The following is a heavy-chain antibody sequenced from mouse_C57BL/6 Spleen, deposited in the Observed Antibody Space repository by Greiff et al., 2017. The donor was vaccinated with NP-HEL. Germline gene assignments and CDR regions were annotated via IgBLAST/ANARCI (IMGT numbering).Heavy chain of an antibody. D-gene: IGHD1-1*01. CDR3: ARSTVVAPRYFDV. J-gene: IGHJ1*03. CDR1: GYTFTSYW. Sequence: QVQLKQPGAELVKPGASVKLSCKASGYTFTSYWMHWVKQRPGQGLEWIGMIHPNSGSTNYNEKFKSKATLTVDKSSSTAYMQLSSLTSEDSAVYYCARSTVVAPRYFDVWGTGTTVTVSS. V-gene: IGHV1-64*01. CDR2: IHPNSGST.